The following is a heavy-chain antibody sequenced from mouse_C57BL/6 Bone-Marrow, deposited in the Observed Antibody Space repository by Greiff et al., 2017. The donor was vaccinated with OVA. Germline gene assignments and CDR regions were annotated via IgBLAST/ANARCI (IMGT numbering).Heavy chain of an antibody. CDR1: GFTFSSYG. Sequence: DVKLVESGGDLVKPGGSLKLSCAASGFTFSSYGMSWVRQTPDKRLEWVATISSGGSYTYYPDSVKGRFTISRDNAKNTLYLQISSMKSEDTAMYYCARRNYYGSSRDDWGQGTTLTVSS. V-gene: IGHV5-6*02. D-gene: IGHD1-1*01. J-gene: IGHJ2*01. CDR2: ISSGGSYT. CDR3: ARRNYYGSSRDD.